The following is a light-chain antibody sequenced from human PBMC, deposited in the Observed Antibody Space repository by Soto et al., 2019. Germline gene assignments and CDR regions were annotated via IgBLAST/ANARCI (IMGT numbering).Light chain of an antibody. CDR2: GAS. J-gene: IGKJ5*01. CDR3: QQYDKWPPTFT. V-gene: IGKV3-15*01. CDR1: QSVSNN. Sequence: EIVMTQSPATLSVSPGERATLSCRASQSVSNNLAWYQQKPGQAPRLLIYGASTRATGLPASFSGSGSGTEFTLTISSLQSEDFAVYYCQQYDKWPPTFTFGQGTRLEIK.